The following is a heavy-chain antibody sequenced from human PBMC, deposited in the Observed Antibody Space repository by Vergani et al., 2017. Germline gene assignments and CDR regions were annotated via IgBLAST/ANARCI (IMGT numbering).Heavy chain of an antibody. V-gene: IGHV4-4*03. Sequence: QVQLQESGPGLVKPPGTLSLTCAVSGDSLRSNKWWTWVRQSPGKTLEWIGEISHSGSTNYNPSLKGRVTLSLDTSKNQFSLRLSSVTAADTAVYYCTRDPKSYCSGGSCFSVWGAFDIWGRGTTVTVSS. CDR1: GDSLRSNKW. CDR2: ISHSGST. CDR3: TRDPKSYCSGGSCFSVWGAFDI. J-gene: IGHJ3*02. D-gene: IGHD2-15*01.